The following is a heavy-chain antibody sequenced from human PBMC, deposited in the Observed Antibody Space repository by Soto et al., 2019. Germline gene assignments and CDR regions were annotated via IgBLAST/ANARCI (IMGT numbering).Heavy chain of an antibody. Sequence: TLXLTCEISGGSRKNCYWSWIGQPPGKGLEWIGYIYYSGSSNYNPSLRSRVTILVDTPKNQFSLKLTSVSAADTAVYYCARAVAAAGSGFAFDSCGQRTLVSVSS. V-gene: IGHV4-59*01. D-gene: IGHD6-13*01. CDR2: IYYSGSS. J-gene: IGHJ4*02. CDR1: GGSRKNCY. CDR3: ARAVAAAGSGFAFDS.